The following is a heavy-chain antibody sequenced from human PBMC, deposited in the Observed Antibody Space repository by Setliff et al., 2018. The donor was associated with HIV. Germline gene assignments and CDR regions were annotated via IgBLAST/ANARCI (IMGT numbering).Heavy chain of an antibody. D-gene: IGHD3-3*01. V-gene: IGHV4-39*07. J-gene: IGHJ6*03. CDR1: GDSVNNRSYF. CDR2: FYYNGDS. CDR3: ARGGSYRFWSGYRYYYYYMDL. Sequence: ETLSLTCTVSGDSVNNRSYFWGWIRQPPGKGLEWIGTFYYNGDSRYNPSLKSRVTISEDTSKSQVYLSLTSVTAADTAVYYCARGGSYRFWSGYRYYYYYMDLWGKGTTVTVSS.